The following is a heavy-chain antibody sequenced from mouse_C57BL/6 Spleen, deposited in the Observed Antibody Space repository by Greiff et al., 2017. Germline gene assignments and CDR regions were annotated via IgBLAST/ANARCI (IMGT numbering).Heavy chain of an antibody. CDR3: ARPHGSSLAWFAY. CDR1: GYTFTSYG. Sequence: QVQLQQSGAELARPGASVKLSCKASGYTFTSYGISWVKQRTGQGLEWIGEIYPRSGNTYYNEKFKGKATLTADKSSSTAYMGLRSLTAEDSAVYFCARPHGSSLAWFAYWGQGTLVTVSA. V-gene: IGHV1-81*01. J-gene: IGHJ3*01. D-gene: IGHD1-1*01. CDR2: IYPRSGNT.